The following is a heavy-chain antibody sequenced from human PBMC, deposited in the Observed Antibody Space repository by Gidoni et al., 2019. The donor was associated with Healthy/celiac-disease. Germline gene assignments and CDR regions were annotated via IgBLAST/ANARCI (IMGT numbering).Heavy chain of an antibody. D-gene: IGHD3-10*01. Sequence: EVQLVESGGGLVQPGGSLRLSCAASGFTLSSYWMHWVRQAPGKGLVWVSRINSDGSSTSYAGSVKGRFTISRDNAKNTLYLKMNSLRAEDTAVYYCARGSGFGDAFDIWGQGTMVTVSS. CDR2: INSDGSST. CDR3: ARGSGFGDAFDI. J-gene: IGHJ3*02. CDR1: GFTLSSYW. V-gene: IGHV3-74*01.